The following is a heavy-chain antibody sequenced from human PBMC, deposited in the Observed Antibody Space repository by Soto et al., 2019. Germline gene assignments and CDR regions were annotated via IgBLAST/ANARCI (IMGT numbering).Heavy chain of an antibody. Sequence: SETLSLTCAVYGGSFSGYYWNWIRQPPGKGLEWIGEINHSGTTDYNPSLKSRVTISVDTSKNQFSLKLSSVTAADTAVYYCARGLGGYCSSPGCHHWGQGSLVTVSS. J-gene: IGHJ5*02. CDR1: GGSFSGYY. V-gene: IGHV4-34*01. CDR2: INHSGTT. D-gene: IGHD2-2*01. CDR3: ARGLGGYCSSPGCHH.